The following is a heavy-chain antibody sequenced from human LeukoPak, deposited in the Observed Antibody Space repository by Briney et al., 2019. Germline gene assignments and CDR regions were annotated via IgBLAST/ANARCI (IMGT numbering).Heavy chain of an antibody. CDR1: GFSFSSYA. Sequence: GGSLRLSCAASGFSFSSYAMSWVRQAPGKGLEWVSAISGRGGSTYYADSVKGRFTISRDNSKNTLYLQMNSLRAEDTAVYYCAKDAPFYSSGWYPYDAFDIWGQGTMVNVSS. CDR2: ISGRGGST. J-gene: IGHJ3*02. V-gene: IGHV3-23*01. D-gene: IGHD6-19*01. CDR3: AKDAPFYSSGWYPYDAFDI.